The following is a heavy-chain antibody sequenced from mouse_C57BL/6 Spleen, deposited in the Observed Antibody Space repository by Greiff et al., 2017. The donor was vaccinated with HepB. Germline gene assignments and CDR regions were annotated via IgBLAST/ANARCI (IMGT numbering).Heavy chain of an antibody. Sequence: QVQLQQPGAELVKPGASVKLSCKASGYTFTSYWMQWVKQRPGQGLEWIGEIDPSDSYTNYNQKFKGKATLTVDTSSSTAYMQLSSLTSDDAAVYYCARSITTGPFDYWGQGTTLTVSS. CDR2: IDPSDSYT. CDR3: ARSITTGPFDY. J-gene: IGHJ2*01. D-gene: IGHD1-1*01. V-gene: IGHV1-50*01. CDR1: GYTFTSYW.